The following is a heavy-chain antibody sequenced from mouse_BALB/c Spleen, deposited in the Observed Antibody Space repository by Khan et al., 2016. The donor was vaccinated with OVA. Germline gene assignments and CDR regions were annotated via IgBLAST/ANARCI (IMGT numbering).Heavy chain of an antibody. CDR1: GYTFTSYY. J-gene: IGHJ3*01. CDR3: TRRGSARATLWFAY. V-gene: IGHV1S81*02. Sequence: QVQLQQSGADLVKPGASVKLSCKASGYTFTSYYMYWLKQRPGQGLEWIAEINPSNGGTNFNEKFKSKATLTVDKSYSTAYMQLSSLTSEDSAVEYCTRRGSARATLWFAYWGQGTLVTVSA. CDR2: INPSNGGT. D-gene: IGHD3-1*01.